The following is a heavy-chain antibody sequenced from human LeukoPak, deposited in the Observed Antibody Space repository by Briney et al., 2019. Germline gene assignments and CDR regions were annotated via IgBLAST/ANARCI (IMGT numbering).Heavy chain of an antibody. CDR3: ARGIGTSYDSSRDAFDM. CDR2: IYSPGTN. Sequence: SETLSLTCTVPAGSISSGDYYWSWIRQPAGKGLEWIGRIYSPGTNYNYSPSLKSRVTISIDTSKNQFSLKLTSVTAADTAVYYCARGIGTSYDSSRDAFDMWGQGTMVTVSS. CDR1: AGSISSGDYY. J-gene: IGHJ3*02. D-gene: IGHD3-22*01. V-gene: IGHV4-61*02.